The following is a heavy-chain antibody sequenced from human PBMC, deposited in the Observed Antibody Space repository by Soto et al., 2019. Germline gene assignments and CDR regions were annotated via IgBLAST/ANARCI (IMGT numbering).Heavy chain of an antibody. J-gene: IGHJ4*02. CDR3: ARDVPFTVRGDVPFDY. CDR1: GYNFIDYG. CDR2: ISALNGDT. D-gene: IGHD3-10*01. Sequence: QAQLVQSGAEVKKPGASVKVSCKASGYNFIDYGISWVRQAPGQGLEWMGWISALNGDTTSAQKLQGRVTLTTDTSTNTAFMELRSLRSDDTAVYFCARDVPFTVRGDVPFDYWGQGTLVTVSS. V-gene: IGHV1-18*01.